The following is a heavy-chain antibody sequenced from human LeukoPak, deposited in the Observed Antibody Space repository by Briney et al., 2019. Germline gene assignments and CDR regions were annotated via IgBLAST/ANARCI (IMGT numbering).Heavy chain of an antibody. J-gene: IGHJ5*02. Sequence: GGSLRLSCAASGFTFSSYGMHWVRQAPGKGLEWVAVISYDGSNKYYADSVKGRFTISRDNSKNTLYLQMNSLRAEDTAVYYCAKSYSSSWYVGSDWFDPWGQGTLVTVSS. D-gene: IGHD6-13*01. CDR2: ISYDGSNK. CDR3: AKSYSSSWYVGSDWFDP. V-gene: IGHV3-30*18. CDR1: GFTFSSYG.